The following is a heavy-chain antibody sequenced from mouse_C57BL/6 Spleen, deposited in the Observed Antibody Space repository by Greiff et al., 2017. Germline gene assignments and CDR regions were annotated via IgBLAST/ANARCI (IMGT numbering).Heavy chain of an antibody. CDR3: ARPTAQATFFDY. CDR1: GYTFTSYW. V-gene: IGHV1-50*01. CDR2: IDPSDSYT. D-gene: IGHD3-2*02. Sequence: VQLQQPGAELVKPGASVQLSCKASGYTFTSYWMQWVKQRPGQGLEWIGEIDPSDSYTNYNQKFKGKATLTVDTSASTAYMQLSSLTSEDSAVYYCARPTAQATFFDYWGQGTTLTVSS. J-gene: IGHJ2*01.